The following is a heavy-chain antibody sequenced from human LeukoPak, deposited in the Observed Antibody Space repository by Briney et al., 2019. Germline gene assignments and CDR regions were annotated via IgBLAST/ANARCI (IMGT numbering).Heavy chain of an antibody. J-gene: IGHJ4*02. Sequence: SSVKVSCKASGGTFSSYAISWVRQAPGQGLEWMGGIIPIFGTANYAQKFQGRVTITTDESTSTAYMELSNLRSEDTAVYYYSRGARQTRTRFDYWGQGTLVTVSS. D-gene: IGHD1-14*01. CDR2: IIPIFGTA. V-gene: IGHV1-69*05. CDR1: GGTFSSYA. CDR3: SRGARQTRTRFDY.